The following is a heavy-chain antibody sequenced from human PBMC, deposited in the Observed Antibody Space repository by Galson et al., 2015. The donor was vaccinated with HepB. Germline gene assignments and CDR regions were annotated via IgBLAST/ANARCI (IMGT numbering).Heavy chain of an antibody. CDR3: VRDHPSLY. CDR2: ISESSRSI. J-gene: IGHJ4*02. V-gene: IGHV3-21*01. D-gene: IGHD2-21*01. Sequence: SLRLSCATTGFTFTTYSMNWVRQAPGKGLEWVTFISESSRSIQYADSVKGRFTISRDNAKNSLYLQMNSLRDEDTAVYYCVRDHPSLYWGQGTPVTVSS. CDR1: GFTFTTYS.